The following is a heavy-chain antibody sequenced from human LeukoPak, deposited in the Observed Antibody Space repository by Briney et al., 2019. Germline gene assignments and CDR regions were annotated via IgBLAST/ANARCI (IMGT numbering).Heavy chain of an antibody. V-gene: IGHV1-69*05. CDR1: GGTFSSYA. J-gene: IGHJ1*01. D-gene: IGHD6-6*01. CDR3: ARDPFGYSSSSHVKDAEYFQH. CDR2: IIPIFGTA. Sequence: GASVKVSFKASGGTFSSYAISWVRQAPGQGLEWMGGIIPIFGTANYAQKFQGRVTITTDESTSTAYMELSSLRSEDTAVYYCARDPFGYSSSSHVKDAEYFQHWGQGTLVTVSS.